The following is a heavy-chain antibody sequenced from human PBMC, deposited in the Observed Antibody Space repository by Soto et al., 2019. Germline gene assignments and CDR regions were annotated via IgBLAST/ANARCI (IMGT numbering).Heavy chain of an antibody. D-gene: IGHD1-26*01. Sequence: PGGSLRLSCAASGFIFSSYTMHWVRLAPGKGQEWVGVITYDGSNQYYADSMKGRFTISRENSRNMLFLQMNSLRPDDTAVYYCARDPSGSSPEFDYWGQGAVVTVSS. V-gene: IGHV3-30-3*01. CDR3: ARDPSGSSPEFDY. CDR2: ITYDGSNQ. CDR1: GFIFSSYT. J-gene: IGHJ4*02.